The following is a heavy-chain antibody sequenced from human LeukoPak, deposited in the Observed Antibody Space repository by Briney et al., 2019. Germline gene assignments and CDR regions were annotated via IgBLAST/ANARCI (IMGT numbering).Heavy chain of an antibody. Sequence: GGSLRLSCAASGFTFSHYAMNWVRQAPGKGLEWVSYITSRTSTIYYADSVTGRFTISRDDAKNSFNLQMNSLSAEDTAVYYCARSYYDSGGYRFLDYWGQGALVTVSS. D-gene: IGHD3-22*01. CDR1: GFTFSHYA. CDR3: ARSYYDSGGYRFLDY. V-gene: IGHV3-48*01. CDR2: ITSRTSTI. J-gene: IGHJ4*02.